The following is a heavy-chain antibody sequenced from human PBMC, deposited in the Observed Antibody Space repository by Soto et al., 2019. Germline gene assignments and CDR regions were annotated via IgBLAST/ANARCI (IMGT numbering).Heavy chain of an antibody. D-gene: IGHD3-16*01. V-gene: IGHV3-20*04. CDR2: MHRNGNST. J-gene: IGHJ5*01. CDR3: AKDHRLGYDYGAYGDS. CDR1: GFSLEEYG. Sequence: EVQLVESGGGVVRPGGSLRLACVVSGFSLEEYGMSWVRQAPGKGPEWVSGMHRNGNSTGYADSVKGRFTISRDDAKNSLYLQMNSLRAEDTAVYYCAKDHRLGYDYGAYGDSWGHGTLVTVSS.